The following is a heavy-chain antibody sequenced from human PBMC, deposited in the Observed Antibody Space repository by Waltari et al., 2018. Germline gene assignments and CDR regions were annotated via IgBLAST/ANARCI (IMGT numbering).Heavy chain of an antibody. D-gene: IGHD2-8*01. Sequence: QVQLVESGGGVVQPGGSLRLSCAASGFTFSSYGMHWVRQAPGKGLGLVAVSRDYGSNKYYADAVKGRFTISRDNSKNTLYLQMNSLRAEDTAVYYCAKDLYSTDGYWGQGTLVTVSS. CDR1: GFTFSSYG. V-gene: IGHV3-30*02. CDR2: SRDYGSNK. J-gene: IGHJ4*02. CDR3: AKDLYSTDGY.